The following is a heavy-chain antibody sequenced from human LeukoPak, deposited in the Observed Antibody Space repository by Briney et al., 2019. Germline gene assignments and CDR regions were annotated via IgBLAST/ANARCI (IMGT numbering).Heavy chain of an antibody. CDR1: GFTFSSYG. J-gene: IGHJ4*02. Sequence: GGSLRLSCAASGFTFSSYGMHWVRQAPGKGLEWVAFIRYDGSNKYYADSVKGRLTISRDNSKNTLYLQMNSLRAEDTAVYYCARGDTQSKYRQFDSWGQGSLVIVSS. CDR2: IRYDGSNK. CDR3: ARGDTQSKYRQFDS. D-gene: IGHD1-26*01. V-gene: IGHV3-30*02.